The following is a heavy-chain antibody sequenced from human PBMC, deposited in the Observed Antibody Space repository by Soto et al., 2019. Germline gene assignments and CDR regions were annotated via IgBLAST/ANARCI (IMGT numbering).Heavy chain of an antibody. V-gene: IGHV3-23*01. J-gene: IGHJ4*02. CDR3: AKDKTEVTIFDY. CDR1: GFSFSSLA. Sequence: PGGSLRLSCAASGFSFSSLAMSWVRQAPGKGLEWVSSISGRGVDTLYADSVKGRFTISRDNSRNTLYLQVNSLRAEDMAVYYCAKDKTEVTIFDYWGQGTLVTVSS. D-gene: IGHD4-17*01. CDR2: ISGRGVDT.